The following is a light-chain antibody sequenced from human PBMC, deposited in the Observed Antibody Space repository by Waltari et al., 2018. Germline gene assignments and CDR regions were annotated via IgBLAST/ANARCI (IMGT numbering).Light chain of an antibody. J-gene: IGKJ4*01. V-gene: IGKV1-39*01. Sequence: DIQMTQSPSSLSASVGDRVTITCRASQYIDNNLNWYQQKPGTAPNLLIYGASSLQSGVPSRFSGSGAGTEVTLTISTLQPEDVATYYCQQSYSTPLTFGGGTKV. CDR3: QQSYSTPLT. CDR1: QYIDNN. CDR2: GAS.